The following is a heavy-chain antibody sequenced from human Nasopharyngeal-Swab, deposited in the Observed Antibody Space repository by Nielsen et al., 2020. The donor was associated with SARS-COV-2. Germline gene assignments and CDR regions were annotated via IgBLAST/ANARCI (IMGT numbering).Heavy chain of an antibody. CDR3: ARHLLYFDY. J-gene: IGHJ4*02. Sequence: GESLKITCKGPGYSFTSYWIGWVRQMPGKGLAWMGIIYPGDSDTRYSPSFQGQVTISADKSISTAYLQWSSMKASDTAMYYCARHLLYFDYWGQGTLVTVSS. CDR1: GYSFTSYW. V-gene: IGHV5-51*01. CDR2: IYPGDSDT. D-gene: IGHD2/OR15-2a*01.